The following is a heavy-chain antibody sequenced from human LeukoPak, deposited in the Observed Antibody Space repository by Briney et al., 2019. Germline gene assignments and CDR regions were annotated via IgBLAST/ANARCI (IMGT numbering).Heavy chain of an antibody. Sequence: SETLSLTCAVSGGSISSGGYSWRWIRQPPGKGLEWIGYIYHSGSTYYNPSLKSRVTISVDRSKNQFSLKLSSVTAADTAVYYCAIVEGGERYFPYWGQGTLVTVSS. J-gene: IGHJ4*02. V-gene: IGHV4-30-2*01. CDR3: AIVEGGERYFPY. CDR1: GGSISSGGYS. D-gene: IGHD3-9*01. CDR2: IYHSGST.